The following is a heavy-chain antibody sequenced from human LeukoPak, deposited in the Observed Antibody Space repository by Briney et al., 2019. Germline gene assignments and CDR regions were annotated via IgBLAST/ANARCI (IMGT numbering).Heavy chain of an antibody. D-gene: IGHD2-2*01. Sequence: SETLSLTCTVSGGSISSSSYYWGWIRQPPGKRLEWIGSIYYSGSTYYNPSLKSRVTISVDTSKNQFSLKLSSVTAADTAVYYCAREHQLLGDFDYWGQGTLVTVSS. J-gene: IGHJ4*02. CDR1: GGSISSSSYY. CDR2: IYYSGST. CDR3: AREHQLLGDFDY. V-gene: IGHV4-39*07.